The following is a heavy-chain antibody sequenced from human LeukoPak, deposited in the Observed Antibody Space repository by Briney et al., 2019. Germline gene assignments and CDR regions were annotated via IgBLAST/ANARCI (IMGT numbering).Heavy chain of an antibody. CDR1: GFTFSRYW. Sequence: GGSLSLSCAASGFTFSRYWMSWVRQAPGKGLEWVANIKQDGSEKYYVDSVKGRFTISRDNAKNSLYLQMNSLRAEDTAVYYCARDRMGNTDYWGQGTLVTVSS. J-gene: IGHJ4*02. CDR3: ARDRMGNTDY. CDR2: IKQDGSEK. V-gene: IGHV3-7*01. D-gene: IGHD3-16*01.